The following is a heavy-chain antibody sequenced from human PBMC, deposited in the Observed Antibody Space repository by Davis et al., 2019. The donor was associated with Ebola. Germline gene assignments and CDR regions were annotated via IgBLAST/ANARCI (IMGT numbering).Heavy chain of an antibody. CDR3: ANGNYDGSGYWGYWFDP. J-gene: IGHJ5*02. CDR1: GFTFSSYG. CDR2: VSCSGGSP. V-gene: IGHV3-23*01. D-gene: IGHD3-22*01. Sequence: GGPLRPPCAAPGFTFSSYGMNWVRQPPRTGLEWVSVVSCSGGSPFYADSVRGRLTVSRGNSKNTLYRQMNRLRAEDTAVYYCANGNYDGSGYWGYWFDPWGQGTLVTVSS.